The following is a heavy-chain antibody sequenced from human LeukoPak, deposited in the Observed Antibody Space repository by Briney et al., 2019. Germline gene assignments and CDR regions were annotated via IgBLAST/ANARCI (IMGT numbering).Heavy chain of an antibody. CDR3: ARGKKMATTGRSWFDP. Sequence: ASVKVSCKASGYTFTSYGISWVRQAPGQGLEWMGWMNPNSGNTGYAQKFQGRVTMTRNTSISTAYMELSSLRSEDTAVYYCARGKKMATTGRSWFDPWGQGTLVTVSS. D-gene: IGHD5-24*01. J-gene: IGHJ5*02. CDR2: MNPNSGNT. V-gene: IGHV1-8*02. CDR1: GYTFTSYG.